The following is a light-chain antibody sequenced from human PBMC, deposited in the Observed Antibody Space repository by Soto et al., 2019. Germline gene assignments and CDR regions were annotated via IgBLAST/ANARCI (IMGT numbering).Light chain of an antibody. CDR2: EVT. Sequence: QSVLNQPPSASGSPGQSVTISCTGTSSDIGDYNYVSWYQQHPGKVPKLIIFEVTERPSGVPDRFSGSKSGVTASLTVSGLQPADEAIYYCSSYAGRSTLVFGGGTKLTVL. J-gene: IGLJ2*01. CDR3: SSYAGRSTLV. CDR1: SSDIGDYNY. V-gene: IGLV2-8*01.